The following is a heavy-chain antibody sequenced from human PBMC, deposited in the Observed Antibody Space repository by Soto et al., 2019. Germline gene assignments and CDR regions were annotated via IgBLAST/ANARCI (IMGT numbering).Heavy chain of an antibody. D-gene: IGHD3-22*01. J-gene: IGHJ3*02. V-gene: IGHV3-21*03. Sequence: EVQLVESGGGLVKPGGSLRLSGSASRFTFSSYTMNWVRQAPGKGLEWVSSISSSTTYIYYADSVKGRFTISRDNAKNSLYLQVNSLRVEDTAVYYCARDFDSSGYYGPVGAFDIWGQGTMVTVSS. CDR3: ARDFDSSGYYGPVGAFDI. CDR2: ISSSTTYI. CDR1: RFTFSSYT.